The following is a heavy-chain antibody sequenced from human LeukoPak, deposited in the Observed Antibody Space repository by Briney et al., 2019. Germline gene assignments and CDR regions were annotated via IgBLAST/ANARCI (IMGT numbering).Heavy chain of an antibody. CDR3: ARDLRLSPYSGGWPLDY. D-gene: IGHD6-19*01. CDR2: IYHRGST. J-gene: IGHJ4*02. Sequence: SETLSLTCTVSGYSISNGYYWGWIRQPPGKGLEWVGSIYHRGSTYYNPSLRSRVTISVDTSKNQFSLKLSSVTAADTAVYYCARDLRLSPYSGGWPLDYWGQGTLVTVSS. V-gene: IGHV4-38-2*02. CDR1: GYSISNGYY.